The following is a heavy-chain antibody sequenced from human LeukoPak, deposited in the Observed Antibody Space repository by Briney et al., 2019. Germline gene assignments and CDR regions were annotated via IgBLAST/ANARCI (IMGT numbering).Heavy chain of an antibody. Sequence: GESLKISCKGSGYTFSTYWIAWVRQMPGKGLEWVGIIYPGDSETRYSPSFQGQVTISADKSISTAYLQWSSLKASDTAMYYCARVDTAMGYFDYWGQGTLVTVSS. CDR2: IYPGDSET. CDR1: GYTFSTYW. D-gene: IGHD5-18*01. V-gene: IGHV5-51*01. J-gene: IGHJ4*02. CDR3: ARVDTAMGYFDY.